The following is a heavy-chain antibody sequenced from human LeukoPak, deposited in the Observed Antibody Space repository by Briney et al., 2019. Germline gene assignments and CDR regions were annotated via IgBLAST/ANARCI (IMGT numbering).Heavy chain of an antibody. V-gene: IGHV3-23*01. D-gene: IGHD1-14*01. J-gene: IGHJ6*03. Sequence: GGSLRLSCAASGFTFSSYGMSWVRQAPGKGLEWVSAISGSGGSTYYADSVKGRFTISRDNSKNTLYLQMNSLRAEDTAVYYCAKALTGYYYYYYMDVWGKGTTVTISS. CDR3: AKALTGYYYYYYMDV. CDR1: GFTFSSYG. CDR2: ISGSGGST.